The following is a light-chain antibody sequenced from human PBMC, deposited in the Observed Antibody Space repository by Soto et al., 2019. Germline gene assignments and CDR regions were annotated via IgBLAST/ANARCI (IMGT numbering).Light chain of an antibody. CDR2: GTS. V-gene: IGKV3-15*01. Sequence: EIVMTQSPATLSVSPGERATLSCRASQSIGGSLAWYQQKPGQAPSLLIYGTSNRATGVSARFSGSGSGTNFTLTITSLQSEDFAVYYCQQYANWWAFGQGTKVEMK. CDR1: QSIGGS. CDR3: QQYANWWA. J-gene: IGKJ1*01.